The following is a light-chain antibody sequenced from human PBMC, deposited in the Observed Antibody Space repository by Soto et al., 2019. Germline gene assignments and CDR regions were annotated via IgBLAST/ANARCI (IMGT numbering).Light chain of an antibody. CDR1: NSDVGVYKY. V-gene: IGLV2-11*01. J-gene: IGLJ3*02. CDR3: CSYAGAYTLGV. CDR2: DVN. Sequence: QSALTQPRSVSGSPGQSVTISCTGTNSDVGVYKYVSWYQHHPGKAPKLIIFDVNKRPLGVPDRFSGSKSDNTASLTISGLQGDDEADYYCCSYAGAYTLGVFGGGTKVTVL.